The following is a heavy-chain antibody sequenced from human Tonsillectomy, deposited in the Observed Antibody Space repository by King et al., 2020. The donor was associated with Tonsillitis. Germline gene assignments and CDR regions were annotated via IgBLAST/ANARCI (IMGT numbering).Heavy chain of an antibody. CDR3: ARKDSGSYQYYFDY. V-gene: IGHV3-33*01. CDR2: IWYDGSNK. Sequence: VQLVESGGGVVQPGRSLRLSCAASGISISNYGMHWVRQAPGKGLEWVAVIWYDGSNKYYADSVKGRFTVSRDDSKNTLYLQMNSLRADDTAVYYCARKDSGSYQYYFDYWGQGTLVTVSS. J-gene: IGHJ4*02. D-gene: IGHD1-26*01. CDR1: GISISNYG.